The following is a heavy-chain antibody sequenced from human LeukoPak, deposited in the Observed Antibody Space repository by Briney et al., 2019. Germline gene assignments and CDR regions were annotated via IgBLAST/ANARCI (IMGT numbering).Heavy chain of an antibody. V-gene: IGHV1-2*02. CDR1: GYTFTDYY. Sequence: ASVKVSCKASGYTFTDYYIHWVRQVPGQGLEWMGWINPNSGGTDYAQKFQGRVTMTRDTSISTAYMELSRVRADDTAVYYCARLNVVRGLYYFDYWGQGTLVTVSS. D-gene: IGHD3-10*01. CDR3: ARLNVVRGLYYFDY. J-gene: IGHJ4*02. CDR2: INPNSGGT.